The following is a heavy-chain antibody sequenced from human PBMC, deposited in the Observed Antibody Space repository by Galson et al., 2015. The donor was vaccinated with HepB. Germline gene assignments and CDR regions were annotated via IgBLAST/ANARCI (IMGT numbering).Heavy chain of an antibody. Sequence: SLRLSCAASGFTFSDYYMSWIRKAPGKGLEWVSYISSSSSYTNYADSVKGRFTISRDNAKNSLYLQMNSLRAEDTAVYYCAREGAEVVYCSGGSCYVDYWGQGTLVTVSS. CDR1: GFTFSDYY. CDR3: AREGAEVVYCSGGSCYVDY. J-gene: IGHJ4*02. V-gene: IGHV3-11*06. CDR2: ISSSSSYT. D-gene: IGHD2-15*01.